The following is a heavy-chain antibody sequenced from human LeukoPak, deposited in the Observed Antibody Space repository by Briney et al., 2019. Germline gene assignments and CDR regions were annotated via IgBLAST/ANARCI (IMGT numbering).Heavy chain of an antibody. V-gene: IGHV3-21*01. CDR2: ISSNGNFI. CDR1: GFTFSTFT. J-gene: IGHJ6*02. D-gene: IGHD6-13*01. CDR3: ARVGGTAAGSGMDV. Sequence: GGSLRLSCAASGFTFSTFTMNWVRQAPGKGLEWVSSISSNGNFIYDADSVKGRFTVSRDNAKNSLYVQMNSLRAEDTAIYYCARVGGTAAGSGMDVWGQGTTVTVSS.